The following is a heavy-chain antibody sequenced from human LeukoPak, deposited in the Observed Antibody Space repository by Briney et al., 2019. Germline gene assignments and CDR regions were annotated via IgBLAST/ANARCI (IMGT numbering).Heavy chain of an antibody. V-gene: IGHV3-23*01. D-gene: IGHD3-10*01. CDR2: ISGSGGST. CDR3: AKDREYYYGSGRYYYYMDV. Sequence: GGSLRLSCAASGFTFSSYAMSWVRQAPGKGLEWVSAISGSGGSTYYADSVKGRFTISRDNSKNTLYLQMNSLRAEDTAVYYCAKDREYYYGSGRYYYYMDVWGKGTTVTVSS. CDR1: GFTFSSYA. J-gene: IGHJ6*03.